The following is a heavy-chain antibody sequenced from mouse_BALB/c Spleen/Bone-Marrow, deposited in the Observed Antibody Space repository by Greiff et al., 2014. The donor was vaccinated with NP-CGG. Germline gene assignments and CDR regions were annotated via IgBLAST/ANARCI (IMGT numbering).Heavy chain of an antibody. V-gene: IGHV14-3*02. J-gene: IGHJ3*01. D-gene: IGHD1-1*01. Sequence: EVQLQQSGAELVKPGASVKLSCTASGFNIKDTYMHWVKQRPEQGLEWIGRIDPANGNTEYDPKFQGKATITADTSSNTAYLQLSSLTSEDTAAYYCAAYYYGSSYGFAYWGQGTLVTVSA. CDR3: AAYYYGSSYGFAY. CDR2: IDPANGNT. CDR1: GFNIKDTY.